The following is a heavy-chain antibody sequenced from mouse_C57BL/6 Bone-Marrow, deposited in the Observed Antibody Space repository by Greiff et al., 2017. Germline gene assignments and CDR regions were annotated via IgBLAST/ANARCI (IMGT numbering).Heavy chain of an antibody. CDR2: INPNNGGT. J-gene: IGHJ3*01. D-gene: IGHD2-3*01. V-gene: IGHV1-18*01. CDR1: GYTFTDYN. Sequence: EVQLQESGPELVKPGASVKIPCKASGYTFTDYNMDWVKQSHGKSLEWIGDINPNNGGTIYNQKFKGKATLTVDKSSSTAYMELRSLTSEDTAVYYCARGPHDGYFPGFAYWGQGTLVTVSA. CDR3: ARGPHDGYFPGFAY.